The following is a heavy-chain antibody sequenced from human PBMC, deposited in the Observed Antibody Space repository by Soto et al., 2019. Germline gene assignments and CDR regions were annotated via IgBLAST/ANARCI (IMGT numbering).Heavy chain of an antibody. D-gene: IGHD5-18*01. CDR3: AKAAPPQLWLVYFDY. Sequence: GGSLRLSCGASGFTFSNYAMHWVRQAPGKGLEWVAIVSYDGDNEYYADSVRGRFFISRDNSRNTLYLQTTSLRHEDTALFYCAKAAPPQLWLVYFDYWGQGTLVTVSS. J-gene: IGHJ4*02. CDR2: VSYDGDNE. CDR1: GFTFSNYA. V-gene: IGHV3-30*18.